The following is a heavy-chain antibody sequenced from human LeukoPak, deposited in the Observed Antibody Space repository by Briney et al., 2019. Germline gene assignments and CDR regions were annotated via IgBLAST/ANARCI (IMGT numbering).Heavy chain of an antibody. D-gene: IGHD3-10*01. CDR2: FDNSGST. CDR1: GGSISSSSYN. V-gene: IGHV4-39*07. CDR3: ARRRSRVRGVIYYYYYYMDV. Sequence: PSETLSLTCAVSGGSISSSSYNWGWIRQPPGKGLEWIGSFDNSGSTYYNPSLKSRVTISVDTSKNQFSLKLSSVTAADTAVYYCARRRSRVRGVIYYYYYYMDVWGKGTTVTVSS. J-gene: IGHJ6*03.